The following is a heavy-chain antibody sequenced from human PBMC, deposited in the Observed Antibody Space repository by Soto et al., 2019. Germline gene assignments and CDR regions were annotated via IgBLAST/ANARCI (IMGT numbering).Heavy chain of an antibody. CDR2: IIPIFGTA. J-gene: IGHJ6*02. Sequence: QVQLVQSGAEVKKPGSSVKVSCKASGGTFSSYAISWVRQAPGQGLEWMGGIIPIFGTANYAQKFQGRVTITADESTSTAYMELSSLRSEDTAVYYCARVCGRCMLPQSYGMDVWGQGTTVTVSS. D-gene: IGHD2-8*01. CDR1: GGTFSSYA. CDR3: ARVCGRCMLPQSYGMDV. V-gene: IGHV1-69*01.